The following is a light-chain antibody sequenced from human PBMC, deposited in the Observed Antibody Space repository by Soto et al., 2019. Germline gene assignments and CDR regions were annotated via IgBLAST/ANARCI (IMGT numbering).Light chain of an antibody. Sequence: EIVLTQSPATLSLSPGERATLSCRASQSVSSYLAWYQQKPGQAPRLLIYDASNRATGIPARFSGSGSGTDFTLNISSLEPEDCAVYYCQQRSNWPYTFGQGTKLEIK. CDR1: QSVSSY. CDR3: QQRSNWPYT. V-gene: IGKV3-11*01. J-gene: IGKJ2*01. CDR2: DAS.